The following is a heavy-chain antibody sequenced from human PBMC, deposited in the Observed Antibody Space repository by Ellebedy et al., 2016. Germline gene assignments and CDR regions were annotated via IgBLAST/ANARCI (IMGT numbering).Heavy chain of an antibody. J-gene: IGHJ4*02. V-gene: IGHV3-23*01. Sequence: GGSLRLSXAASGFTFSNYTMNWVRQTPGKGLEWVSIISGSADNTWHADSVKGRFTVSRDNAKNSLYLQINSLRPEDTAFYYCVKGVAVTAMPTHFDFWGQGTLVTVSS. D-gene: IGHD2-21*02. CDR1: GFTFSNYT. CDR2: ISGSADNT. CDR3: VKGVAVTAMPTHFDF.